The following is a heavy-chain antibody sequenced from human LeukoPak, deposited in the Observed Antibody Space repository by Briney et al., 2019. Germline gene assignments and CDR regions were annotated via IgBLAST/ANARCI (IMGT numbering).Heavy chain of an antibody. D-gene: IGHD4-17*01. CDR3: ARVADYGDPAPRVAFDI. J-gene: IGHJ3*02. Sequence: SETLSLTCTVSGGSISSGGYYWSWIRQHPGKGLEWIGYIYYSGSTYYSPSLKSRVTISVDTSKNQFSLKLSSVTAADTAVYYCARVADYGDPAPRVAFDIWGQGTMVTVSS. CDR2: IYYSGST. V-gene: IGHV4-31*03. CDR1: GGSISSGGYY.